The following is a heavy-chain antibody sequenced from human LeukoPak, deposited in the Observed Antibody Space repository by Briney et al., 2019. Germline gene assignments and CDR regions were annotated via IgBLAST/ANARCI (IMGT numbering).Heavy chain of an antibody. V-gene: IGHV3-23*01. CDR1: GFNFSSYA. J-gene: IGHJ4*02. Sequence: GVSLRLFCAASGFNFSSYAMSWVRQAPGKGLEWVSAISGSGSSTYYADSVKGRFTISTDNSKNTLYLQMNSLRAEDTAVYYCAKAGLGWWLIDYWGQGTLVTVSS. CDR2: ISGSGSST. D-gene: IGHD5-12*01. CDR3: AKAGLGWWLIDY.